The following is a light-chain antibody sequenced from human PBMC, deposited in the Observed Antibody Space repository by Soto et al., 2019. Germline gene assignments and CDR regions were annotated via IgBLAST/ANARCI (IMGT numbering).Light chain of an antibody. Sequence: QSVLTQSPSASATPGQRVTISCSGSGSNIGTYAVNWYQQLPGTAPTLLIFRNHQRPSGVPDRFSGSKSGTSASLAISGPQSEDEADYYCAAWDDSLRAVVFSGGTKVTVL. V-gene: IGLV1-44*01. CDR1: GSNIGTYA. CDR3: AAWDDSLRAVV. CDR2: RNH. J-gene: IGLJ2*01.